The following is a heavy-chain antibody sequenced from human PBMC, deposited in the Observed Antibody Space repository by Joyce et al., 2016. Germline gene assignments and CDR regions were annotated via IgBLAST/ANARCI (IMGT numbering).Heavy chain of an antibody. CDR1: GFTFYSYS. Sequence: EVQLVESGGGLVKPGGSLRLSCAASGFTFYSYSMNWVRQARGKGLEWVSSISSSSAYIYYTDSVKGRFTISRDNAKNSLYLQMNSLRAEDTAVYYCAGGVVDDFHIWDRGTMVTVSS. J-gene: IGHJ3*02. CDR3: AGGVVDDFHI. V-gene: IGHV3-21*01. D-gene: IGHD2-21*01. CDR2: ISSSSAYI.